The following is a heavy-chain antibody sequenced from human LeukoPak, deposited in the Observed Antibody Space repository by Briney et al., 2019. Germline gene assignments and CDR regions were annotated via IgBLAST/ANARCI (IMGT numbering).Heavy chain of an antibody. D-gene: IGHD6-19*01. CDR3: ARDAGNSSGWNDFDY. Sequence: GGSLRLSCAASGFTVSSNYMSWLRQAPGKGLEWVSVIYSGGSTYYADSVKGRFTISRDNSKNTLYLQMNSLRAEDTAVYYCARDAGNSSGWNDFDYWGQGTLVTVSS. CDR2: IYSGGST. V-gene: IGHV3-66*01. CDR1: GFTVSSNY. J-gene: IGHJ4*02.